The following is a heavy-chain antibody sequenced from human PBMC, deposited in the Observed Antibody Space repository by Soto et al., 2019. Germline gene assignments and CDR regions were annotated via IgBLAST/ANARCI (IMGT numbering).Heavy chain of an antibody. V-gene: IGHV3-33*03. CDR1: GFTFRTYG. D-gene: IGHD1-26*01. Sequence: QVQLVESGGGVVQPGRSLRLSCAASGFTFRTYGMYWVRQAPGKGLEWVSIICYDGSNKYYADAVKGRFTVSRDNTNNTLFLQMDYVPAADTDVSFCCGAYYSATGGGFYVGPPPSWDQGKVVNVS. CDR3: CGAYYSATGGGFYVGPPPS. J-gene: IGHJ5*02. CDR2: ICYDGSNK.